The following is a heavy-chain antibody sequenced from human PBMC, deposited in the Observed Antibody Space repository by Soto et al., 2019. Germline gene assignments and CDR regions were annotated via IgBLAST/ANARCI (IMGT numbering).Heavy chain of an antibody. V-gene: IGHV3-23*01. CDR3: AKVVDTAMVTRYGAAFDI. D-gene: IGHD5-18*01. CDR1: GFTFSSYA. CDR2: ISGSGGST. Sequence: GGSLRLSCAASGFTFSSYAMSWVRQAPGKGLEWVSAISGSGGSTYYADSVKGRFTISRDNSKNTLYLQMNSLRAEDTAVYYCAKVVDTAMVTRYGAAFDIWGQGTMVTVSS. J-gene: IGHJ3*02.